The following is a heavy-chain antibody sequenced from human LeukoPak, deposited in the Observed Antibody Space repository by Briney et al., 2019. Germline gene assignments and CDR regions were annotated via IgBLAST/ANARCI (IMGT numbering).Heavy chain of an antibody. V-gene: IGHV4-39*02. CDR3: ARGRYYDSSGRNYYYYYMDV. J-gene: IGHJ6*03. CDR2: IYSSGST. CDR1: GASVSGSPYY. D-gene: IGHD3-22*01. Sequence: SETLSLTCTVSGASVSGSPYYWGWIRQPPGKGLEWIGSIYSSGSTYYNASLQSRVTISIETSKNQISLRLNSVTAADTAIYYCARGRYYDSSGRNYYYYYMDVWGKGTTVTVSS.